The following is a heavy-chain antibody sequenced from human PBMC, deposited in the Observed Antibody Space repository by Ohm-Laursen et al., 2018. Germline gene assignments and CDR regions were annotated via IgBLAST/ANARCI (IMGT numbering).Heavy chain of an antibody. CDR3: AKLIGGATDS. CDR2: ISSSSSYI. V-gene: IGHV3-21*04. D-gene: IGHD1-26*01. CDR1: GFTFSSYS. J-gene: IGHJ4*02. Sequence: SLRLSCTASGFTFSSYSMNWVRQAPGKGLEWVSSISSSSSYIYYADSVKGRFTISRDNSKNTLYLQMNSLRAEDTAVYYCAKLIGGATDSWGQGTLVTVSS.